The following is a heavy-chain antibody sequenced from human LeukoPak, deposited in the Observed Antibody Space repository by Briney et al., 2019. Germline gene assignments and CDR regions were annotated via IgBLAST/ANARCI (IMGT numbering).Heavy chain of an antibody. CDR3: ARDRQGYSGYVYYFDY. D-gene: IGHD5-12*01. CDR2: IYTSGST. Sequence: PSETLSLTCTVSGGSISSYYWSWLRQPAGKGLEWIGRIYTSGSTNYNPSLKSPVTISVDKSKNQFSLKLSYVTAADPGVYYCARDRQGYSGYVYYFDYWGQGTLVTVSS. CDR1: GGSISSYY. V-gene: IGHV4-4*07. J-gene: IGHJ4*02.